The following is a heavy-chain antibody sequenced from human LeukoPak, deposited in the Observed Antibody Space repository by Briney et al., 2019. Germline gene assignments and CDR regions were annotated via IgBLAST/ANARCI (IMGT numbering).Heavy chain of an antibody. Sequence: GGALRLSCAASVFTFTSYSLNWVRQAPGKGLEWVSYISSASNTTHYADSVKGRFTISRDNAKNSLYLQMNSLRAEDTAVYYCARGPQAGEWLRFWGQGTLVTVSS. V-gene: IGHV3-48*04. D-gene: IGHD3-3*01. J-gene: IGHJ4*02. CDR1: VFTFTSYS. CDR2: ISSASNTT. CDR3: ARGPQAGEWLRF.